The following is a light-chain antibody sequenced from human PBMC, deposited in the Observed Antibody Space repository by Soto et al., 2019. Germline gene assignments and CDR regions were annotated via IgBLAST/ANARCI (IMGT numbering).Light chain of an antibody. V-gene: IGLV2-11*01. CDR1: SSDVGSYNY. CDR2: DVS. Sequence: SALTQPRSVSGSPGQSVTISCTGTSSDVGSYNYVSWYQQHPGKAPKLMIYDVSKRPSGVPDRFSGSKSGNTASLTISGLQAEDEADYYCCSYAGSYTFVVFGGGIKLTVL. CDR3: CSYAGSYTFVV. J-gene: IGLJ2*01.